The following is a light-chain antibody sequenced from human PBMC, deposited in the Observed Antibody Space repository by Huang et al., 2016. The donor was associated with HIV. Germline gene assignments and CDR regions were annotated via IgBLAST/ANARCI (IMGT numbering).Light chain of an antibody. V-gene: IGKV3-15*01. Sequence: EIVMTQSPPTLSVSPGERATLPCRASHDINSNLAWYQQKPGQAPRLLIYGASTRATGIPARFSGSGSGTEFTLTISSLQSEDFAVYYCQQYNNWGTFGQGTTVDIK. J-gene: IGKJ1*01. CDR1: HDINSN. CDR3: QQYNNWGT. CDR2: GAS.